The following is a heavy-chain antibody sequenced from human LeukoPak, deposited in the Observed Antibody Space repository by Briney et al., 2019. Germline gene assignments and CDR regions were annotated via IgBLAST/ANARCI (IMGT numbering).Heavy chain of an antibody. Sequence: GSLRLSCAASGFPFSSYGMHWVRQAPGKGLEWVAVISYDGSNKYYADSVKGRFTISRDNSKNTLYLQMNSLRAEDTAVYYCAPRDDYWGQGTLVTVSS. V-gene: IGHV3-30*03. CDR2: ISYDGSNK. J-gene: IGHJ4*02. CDR3: APRDDY. CDR1: GFPFSSYG.